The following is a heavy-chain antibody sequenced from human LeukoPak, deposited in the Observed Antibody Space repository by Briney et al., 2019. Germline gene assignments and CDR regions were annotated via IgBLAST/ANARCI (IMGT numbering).Heavy chain of an antibody. D-gene: IGHD3-10*02. CDR1: GFTFDDYA. Sequence: GGSLRLSCAASGFTFDDYAMHWVRQAPGKGPEWVSGINWSSGSIGYADSVKGRFTISRDNAKNSLYLQMNSLRAEDTAVYYCAELGITMIGGVWGEGTTVTISS. CDR2: INWSSGSI. V-gene: IGHV3-9*01. J-gene: IGHJ6*04. CDR3: AELGITMIGGV.